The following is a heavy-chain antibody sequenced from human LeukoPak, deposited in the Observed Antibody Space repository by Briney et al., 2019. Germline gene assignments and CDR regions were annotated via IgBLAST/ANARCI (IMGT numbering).Heavy chain of an antibody. Sequence: SETLSLTCTVSGGSISSYYWSWIRQPPGKGLEWIGYIYYTGSTNSNPSLKSRVTISVDTSKNQFSLKLTSLTAADTAVYYCTKGVRNPDSWGQGTLVTVSS. V-gene: IGHV4-59*12. CDR2: IYYTGST. CDR1: GGSISSYY. CDR3: TKGVRNPDS. J-gene: IGHJ4*02.